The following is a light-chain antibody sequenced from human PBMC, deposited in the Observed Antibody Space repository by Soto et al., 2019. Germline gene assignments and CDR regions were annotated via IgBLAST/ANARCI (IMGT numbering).Light chain of an antibody. CDR1: SGSIASNY. Sequence: FMLTQPHSVSESPGQTVTISCTRSSGSIASNYVQLSQQRPGSAPTTVIYEDNQRPSGVPGRFSGSIDSSSNSASLTISGLRTEDEADYYCQSYDSGAVVFGGGTKVTVL. CDR3: QSYDSGAVV. J-gene: IGLJ2*01. CDR2: EDN. V-gene: IGLV6-57*04.